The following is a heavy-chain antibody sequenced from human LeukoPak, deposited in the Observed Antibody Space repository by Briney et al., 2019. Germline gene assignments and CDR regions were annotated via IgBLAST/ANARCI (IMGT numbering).Heavy chain of an antibody. Sequence: SETLSLTCTVSGGPISSYYWSWIRQPPGKGLEWIGYIYSSGSTEYSPSLKSRVAISLDTSKNDFSLRLSSVTAADTAVYYCARDRGYGGIFDYWGQGTLVTVYS. V-gene: IGHV4-59*13. D-gene: IGHD4-23*01. CDR2: IYSSGST. J-gene: IGHJ4*02. CDR1: GGPISSYY. CDR3: ARDRGYGGIFDY.